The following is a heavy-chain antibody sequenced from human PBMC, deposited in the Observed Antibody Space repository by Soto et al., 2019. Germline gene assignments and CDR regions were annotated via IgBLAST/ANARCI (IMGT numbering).Heavy chain of an antibody. CDR2: ISAYNGNT. CDR3: ARGLNYYDSSGYYSEFTYFDY. J-gene: IGHJ4*02. V-gene: IGHV1-18*04. Sequence: ASVKVSCKASGYTFTGYGISWVRQAPGQGLEWMGWISAYNGNTNYAQKLQGRVTMTTDTSTSTAYMELRSLRSDDTAVYYCARGLNYYDSSGYYSEFTYFDYWGQGTLVTVSS. D-gene: IGHD3-22*01. CDR1: GYTFTGYG.